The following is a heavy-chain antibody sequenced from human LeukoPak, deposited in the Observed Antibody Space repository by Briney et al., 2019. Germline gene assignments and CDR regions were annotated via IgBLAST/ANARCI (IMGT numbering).Heavy chain of an antibody. CDR1: GYTFTSYY. CDR3: AASGAYGDYIPLDY. J-gene: IGHJ4*02. D-gene: IGHD4-17*01. CDR2: INPSGGST. Sequence: ASVKVSCKASGYTFTSYYVHWVRQAPGQGLEWMGIINPSGGSTSYAQKFQGRVTITRSTSISTAYMELNSLRSEDTAVYYCAASGAYGDYIPLDYWGQGTLVTVSS. V-gene: IGHV1-46*01.